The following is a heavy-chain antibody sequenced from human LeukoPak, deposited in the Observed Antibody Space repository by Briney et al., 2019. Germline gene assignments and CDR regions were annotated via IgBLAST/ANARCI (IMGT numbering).Heavy chain of an antibody. CDR1: GFTFRSFW. Sequence: GGSLIHSCAASGFTFRSFWMHWVRQAPGKGLLWVSRINSDGTSTTYADSVKGRFTISRDNAKNTVYLQMNSLRAEDTAVYYCARTLGVPSAFDPWGQGTLVTVSS. D-gene: IGHD2-2*01. J-gene: IGHJ5*02. CDR2: INSDGTST. V-gene: IGHV3-74*01. CDR3: ARTLGVPSAFDP.